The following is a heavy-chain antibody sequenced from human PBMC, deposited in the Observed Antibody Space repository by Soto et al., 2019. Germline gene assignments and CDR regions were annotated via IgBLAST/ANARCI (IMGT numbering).Heavy chain of an antibody. CDR3: ASSVGMVATIIAS. Sequence: GGSLRLSCAASGFTFSSYWMSWVRQAPGKGLEWVANIRPDGSDKFYVDSVKGRFTISRDNTKNSLYLQMNSLRAEDTAVYYCASSVGMVATIIASWGQGTLVTVSS. J-gene: IGHJ5*01. D-gene: IGHD5-12*01. CDR1: GFTFSSYW. V-gene: IGHV3-7*01. CDR2: IRPDGSDK.